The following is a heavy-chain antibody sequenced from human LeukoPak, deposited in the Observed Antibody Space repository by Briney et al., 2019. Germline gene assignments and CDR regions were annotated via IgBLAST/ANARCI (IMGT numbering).Heavy chain of an antibody. D-gene: IGHD3-22*01. V-gene: IGHV3-23*01. CDR1: GFTFRSYA. J-gene: IGHJ4*02. CDR3: AKDVRASGSPYFDY. Sequence: GGSLSLSCAASGFTFRSYAMSWVRQAPGKGLEGVSAISGSGGSTYYADSVKGRFTISRDNSKNTLYLQMNSLRAEDTAVYYCAKDVRASGSPYFDYWGQGTLVTVSS. CDR2: ISGSGGST.